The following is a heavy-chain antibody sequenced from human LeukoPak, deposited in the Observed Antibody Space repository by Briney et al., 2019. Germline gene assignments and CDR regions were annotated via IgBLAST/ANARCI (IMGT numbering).Heavy chain of an antibody. Sequence: AGGSLRLSCAASGFTFSPYWMHWVRQAPGKGLVWVSHINSDGSIIGYADSVKGRFTISRDNAQSTLYLQMNSLRAEDTAVYYCARGTSLQDYWGQGTLVTVSS. CDR2: INSDGSII. J-gene: IGHJ4*02. V-gene: IGHV3-74*01. D-gene: IGHD2/OR15-2a*01. CDR1: GFTFSPYW. CDR3: ARGTSLQDY.